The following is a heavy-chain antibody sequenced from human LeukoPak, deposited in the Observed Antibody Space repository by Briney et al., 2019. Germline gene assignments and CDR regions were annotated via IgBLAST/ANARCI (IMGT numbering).Heavy chain of an antibody. CDR3: ARDRGGPGAFDI. CDR2: IHTSGST. CDR1: GGSISNDY. Sequence: PSETLSLTCTVSGGSISNDYWSWIRQPAGKGREWVGRIHTSGSTYYDPSLKSRVTISLDTSKNQLSLKLTSVTAADTAVYFCARDRGGPGAFDIWGLGTMVTVSS. D-gene: IGHD2-15*01. V-gene: IGHV4-4*07. J-gene: IGHJ3*02.